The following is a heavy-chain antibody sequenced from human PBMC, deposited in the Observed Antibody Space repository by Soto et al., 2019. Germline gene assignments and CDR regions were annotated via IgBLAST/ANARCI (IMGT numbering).Heavy chain of an antibody. Sequence: QVQLVESGGGVVQPGRSLRLSCAASGFTFSSYAMHWVRQAPGKGLEWVAVISYDGSNKYYADSVKGRFTISRDNSKNTLYLQMNSLRAEDTAVYYCARDMRITMIVVVPYYYYYGMDVWGQGTTVTVSS. CDR2: ISYDGSNK. CDR1: GFTFSSYA. V-gene: IGHV3-30-3*01. D-gene: IGHD3-22*01. CDR3: ARDMRITMIVVVPYYYYYGMDV. J-gene: IGHJ6*02.